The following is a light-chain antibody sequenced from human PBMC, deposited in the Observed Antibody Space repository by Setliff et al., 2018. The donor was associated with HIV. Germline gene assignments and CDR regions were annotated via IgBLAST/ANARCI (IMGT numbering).Light chain of an antibody. CDR1: SSDVAGYNY. Sequence: QSALTQPASVSGSPGQSITISCTGTSSDVAGYNYVSWYQHRPGKAPKLLIYDVSQRPSGVSKRFSGSKSGNTTSLTISGLQAEDEAEYYCSSYTGSSTLVFGGGTKVTVL. CDR2: DVS. J-gene: IGLJ2*01. CDR3: SSYTGSSTLV. V-gene: IGLV2-14*03.